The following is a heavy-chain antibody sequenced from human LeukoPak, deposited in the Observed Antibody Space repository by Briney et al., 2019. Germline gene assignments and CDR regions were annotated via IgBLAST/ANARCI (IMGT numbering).Heavy chain of an antibody. J-gene: IGHJ1*01. CDR1: GFTFTSYY. Sequence: ASVKVSCKASGFTFTSYYMHWVRQAPGQGLEWMGIINPSGGSTSYAQKFQGRVTMTRDTSPSTVYMELSSLRSEDTAVYYCARASTYYYDSSGYSSRSSEYFQHWGQGTLVTVSS. D-gene: IGHD3-22*01. CDR2: INPSGGST. V-gene: IGHV1-46*01. CDR3: ARASTYYYDSSGYSSRSSEYFQH.